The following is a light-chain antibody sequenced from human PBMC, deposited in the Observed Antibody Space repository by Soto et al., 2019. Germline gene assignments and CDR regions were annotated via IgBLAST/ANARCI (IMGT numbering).Light chain of an antibody. CDR2: EGS. V-gene: IGLV2-23*01. J-gene: IGLJ2*01. CDR1: SSDVGSHNL. CDR3: CSYAGSTTLGVV. Sequence: QSALTQPASVSGSPGQSITISCTGTSSDVGSHNLVSWYQQYPGKAPKLMIYEGSKRPSGISNRFSGSKSGNTASLTISGLQAEDEADHYCCSYAGSTTLGVVFGGGTKLTVL.